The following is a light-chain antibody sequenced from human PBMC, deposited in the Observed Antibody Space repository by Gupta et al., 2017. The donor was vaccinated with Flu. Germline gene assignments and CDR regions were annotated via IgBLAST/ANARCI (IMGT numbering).Light chain of an antibody. Sequence: DVVMTQSPLSLPVTLGQPASISCRSSQSLVYSDGNTILHWFQQRPGQSPRRLIYLVSHRESGVPDRFSGSGSGTEFTLKISSVEAEDVGVYFCRQGAHWPWAFGQGTKVEI. J-gene: IGKJ1*01. V-gene: IGKV2-30*01. CDR2: LVS. CDR1: QSLVYSDGNTI. CDR3: RQGAHWPWA.